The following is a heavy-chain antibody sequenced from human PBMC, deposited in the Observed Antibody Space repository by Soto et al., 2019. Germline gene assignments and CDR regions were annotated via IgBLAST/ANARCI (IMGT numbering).Heavy chain of an antibody. CDR1: GYTVNNYG. V-gene: IGHV1-18*01. J-gene: IGHJ4*02. Sequence: ASVKVSCKASGYTVNNYGISWVRQAPGPGLEWMGWISGYNGNTEYAETLQDRVTMTTDTSTNTAYMELRGLRSDDTAVYYCARTYSKYFSSSEGDYWGQGTLVIVSS. CDR2: ISGYNGNT. D-gene: IGHD6-6*01. CDR3: ARTYSKYFSSSEGDY.